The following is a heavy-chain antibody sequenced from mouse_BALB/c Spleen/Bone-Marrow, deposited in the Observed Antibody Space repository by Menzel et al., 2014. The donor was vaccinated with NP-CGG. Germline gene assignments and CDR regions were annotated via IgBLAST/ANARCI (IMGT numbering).Heavy chain of an antibody. V-gene: IGHV14-3*02. D-gene: IGHD1-1*01. CDR1: GFNIKDTY. Sequence: VQLQQSGAELVKPGASVKLSCTASGFNIKDTYMHWVKQRPEQGLEWIGRIDPANGNTKYDPKFQGKATITADTSSNTAYLQLSSLTSEDTGVYYCARYYYGFYFDYWGQGTTLTVSS. CDR2: IDPANGNT. J-gene: IGHJ2*01. CDR3: ARYYYGFYFDY.